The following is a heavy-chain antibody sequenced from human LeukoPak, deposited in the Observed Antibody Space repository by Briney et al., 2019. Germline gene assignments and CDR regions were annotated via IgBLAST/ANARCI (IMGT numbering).Heavy chain of an antibody. V-gene: IGHV4-61*01. J-gene: IGHJ6*02. CDR3: ARVKGFGELSYYYYGMDV. Sequence: PSETLSLTCTVSGGSFSSGSYYWSWIRQPPGKVLEWIGYIYYSGSTNYNPSLKSRVTISVDTSKNQFSLKLSSVTAADTAVYYCARVKGFGELSYYYYGMDVWGQGTTVTVSS. CDR2: IYYSGST. CDR1: GGSFSSGSYY. D-gene: IGHD3-10*01.